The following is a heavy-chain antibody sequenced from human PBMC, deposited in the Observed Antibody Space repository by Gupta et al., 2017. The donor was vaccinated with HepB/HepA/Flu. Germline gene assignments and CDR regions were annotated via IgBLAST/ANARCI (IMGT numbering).Heavy chain of an antibody. CDR1: GFTVSSNY. CDR2: SYSGGST. J-gene: IGHJ4*02. D-gene: IGHD3-22*01. V-gene: IGHV3-66*01. CDR3: ARDRRYYDSSGYLDY. Sequence: EVQLVESGGGLVQPGGSLRLSCAASGFTVSSNYMSWVRQAPGKGLEWVSVSYSGGSTYYADSVKGRFTISRDNSKNTLYLQMNSLRAEDTAVYYCARDRRYYDSSGYLDYWGQGTLVTVSS.